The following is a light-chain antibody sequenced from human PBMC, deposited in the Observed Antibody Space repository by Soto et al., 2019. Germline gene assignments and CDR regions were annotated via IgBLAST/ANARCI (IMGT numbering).Light chain of an antibody. V-gene: IGLV1-44*01. CDR3: AAWDDSLNEYV. J-gene: IGLJ1*01. Sequence: QSVLTQAPSVSGTPGQRVTITCSGSSSNIGRNSVTWYQHLPGTAPKLLTHGNNHRPSGVPDRFSGSKSGTSASLAISGLQPEDEADYCCAAWDDSLNEYVFGDGTKVTV. CDR2: GNN. CDR1: SSNIGRNS.